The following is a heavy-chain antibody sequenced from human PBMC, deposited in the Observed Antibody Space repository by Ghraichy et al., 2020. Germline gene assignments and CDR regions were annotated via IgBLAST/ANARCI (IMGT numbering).Heavy chain of an antibody. CDR2: IKQDGSEK. J-gene: IGHJ5*02. CDR1: GFTFSSYW. D-gene: IGHD1-26*01. Sequence: GGSLRLSCAASGFTFSSYWMSWVRQAPGKGLEWVANIKQDGSEKYYVDSVKGRFTISRDNAKNSLYLQMNSLRAEDTAVYYCARDGRTWWENWFDPWGQGTLVTVSS. V-gene: IGHV3-7*01. CDR3: ARDGRTWWENWFDP.